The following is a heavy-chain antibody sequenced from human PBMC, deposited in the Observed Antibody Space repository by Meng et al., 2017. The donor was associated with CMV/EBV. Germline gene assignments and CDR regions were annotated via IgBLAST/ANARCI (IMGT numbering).Heavy chain of an antibody. J-gene: IGHJ6*02. CDR2: INPNSGGT. CDR3: ARDQSSTSYYYYGMDV. CDR1: GYTFTGYY. D-gene: IGHD2-2*01. Sequence: ASVKVSCKASGYTFTGYYMHWVRQAPGQGLEWMGWINPNSGGTNYAQKFQGRVTMTRDTSISTAYIELSRLRSDDTAVYYCARDQSSTSYYYYGMDVWGQGTTVTVSS. V-gene: IGHV1-2*02.